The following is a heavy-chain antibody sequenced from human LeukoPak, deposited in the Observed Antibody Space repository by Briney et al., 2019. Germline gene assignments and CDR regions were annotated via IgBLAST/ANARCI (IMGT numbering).Heavy chain of an antibody. CDR3: ARGNLWAFDI. CDR1: GFTFSSYS. Sequence: TTGGSLRLSCAASGFTFSSYSMNWVRQAPGKGLEWVSSITTSSYIYYADSVKGRFTISRDNAKNSLYLQMNSLRDEDTAIYYCARGNLWAFDIWGQGTMVTVSS. D-gene: IGHD2-21*01. V-gene: IGHV3-21*01. J-gene: IGHJ3*02. CDR2: ITTSSYI.